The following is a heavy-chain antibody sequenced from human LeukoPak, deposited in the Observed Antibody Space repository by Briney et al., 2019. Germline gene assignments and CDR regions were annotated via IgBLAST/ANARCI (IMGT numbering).Heavy chain of an antibody. CDR3: ATASELYCSSTSCYPDAFDI. V-gene: IGHV1-18*01. D-gene: IGHD2-2*01. J-gene: IGHJ3*02. Sequence: ASVKVSRKASGYTFTSYGISWVRQAPGQGLEWMGWISAYNGNTNYAQKLQGRVTMTTDTSTSTAYMELRSLRSDDTAVYYCATASELYCSSTSCYPDAFDIWGQGTMVTVSS. CDR2: ISAYNGNT. CDR1: GYTFTSYG.